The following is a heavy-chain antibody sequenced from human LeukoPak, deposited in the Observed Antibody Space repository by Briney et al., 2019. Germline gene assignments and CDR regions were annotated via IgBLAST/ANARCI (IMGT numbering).Heavy chain of an antibody. CDR1: GGSISNYY. D-gene: IGHD1-26*01. CDR2: ISYSGST. V-gene: IGHV4-59*08. Sequence: SETLSLTCTVSGGSISNYYWSWIRQPPGKGLEWIGYISYSGSTKYNPSLESRVTISVDTSKNQFSLQVTSVTATDTAVYYCVRLTPSGYYFDYWGQGSLVTVSS. J-gene: IGHJ4*02. CDR3: VRLTPSGYYFDY.